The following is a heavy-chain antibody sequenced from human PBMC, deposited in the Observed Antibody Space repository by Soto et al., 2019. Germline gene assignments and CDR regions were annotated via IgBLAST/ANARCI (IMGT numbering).Heavy chain of an antibody. D-gene: IGHD5-12*01. J-gene: IGHJ4*02. V-gene: IGHV1-69*06. CDR2: IVPTVDTS. Sequence: ASVKVSCKTSGATFSSYAITWVRQAPGQGLEWMGGIVPTVDTSTYAQKFQGGVTITADKFTNTVYMELSSLRSDDTAVYYCVRVVAIPGYPDNWGQGTLVTVSS. CDR1: GATFSSYA. CDR3: VRVVAIPGYPDN.